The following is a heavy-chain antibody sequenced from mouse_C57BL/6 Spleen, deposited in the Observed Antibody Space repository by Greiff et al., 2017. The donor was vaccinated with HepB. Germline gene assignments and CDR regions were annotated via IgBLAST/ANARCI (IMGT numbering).Heavy chain of an antibody. V-gene: IGHV14-2*01. J-gene: IGHJ1*03. CDR1: GFNIKDYY. CDR2: IDPEDGET. D-gene: IGHD4-1*01. Sequence: VQLQQSGAELVKPGASVKLSCTASGFNIKDYYMHWVKQRTEQGLEWIGRIDPEDGETKYAPKCQVKATITADTSSNTAYLQLSSLTSEDTAVYYCARDWDWYFDVWGTGTTVTVSS. CDR3: ARDWDWYFDV.